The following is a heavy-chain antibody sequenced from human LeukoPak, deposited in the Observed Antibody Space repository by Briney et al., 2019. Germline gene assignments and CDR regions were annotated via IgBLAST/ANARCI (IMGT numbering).Heavy chain of an antibody. V-gene: IGHV1-69*08. CDR1: VGTFRNYT. J-gene: IGHJ5*02. CDR2: IIPMFGTS. D-gene: IGHD2-2*01. Sequence: GASVKVSCKASVGTFRNYTISWVRQAPGQGLEWMGRIIPMFGTSKYAQKLQGRVTITADKSTTTAYMELSSMRSEHTAVYYCARGFVGRYCSTTSCYQDGVFDTWGQGTLVTVSS. CDR3: ARGFVGRYCSTTSCYQDGVFDT.